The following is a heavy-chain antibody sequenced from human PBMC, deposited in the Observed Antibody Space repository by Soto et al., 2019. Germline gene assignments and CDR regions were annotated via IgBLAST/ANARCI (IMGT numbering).Heavy chain of an antibody. J-gene: IGHJ4*01. CDR2: IDHDGIGT. V-gene: IGHV3-74*01. CDR1: GFTFSNYW. CDR3: GSVFAY. Sequence: GGSLRLSCAASGFTFSNYWMHWVRQVPGRGLVWVSRIDHDGIGTSYADSVKGRFTISRDNAKNMVYLEMNSLRVEDTAVYYCGSVFAYWGHGTLVTVSS.